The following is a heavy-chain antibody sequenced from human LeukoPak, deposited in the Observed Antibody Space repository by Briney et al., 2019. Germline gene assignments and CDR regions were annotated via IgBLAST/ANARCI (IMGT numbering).Heavy chain of an antibody. CDR1: GFTFSSYW. CDR2: INSDGSST. J-gene: IGHJ4*02. Sequence: GGSLRLSCAASGFTFSSYWMHWVRQAPGKGLVWVSRINSDGSSTSYVDSVKGRFTISRDNAKNTLYLQMNSLRAEDTAVYYCARTTTPHYYGSGSYALGYWGQGTLVTVPS. V-gene: IGHV3-74*01. CDR3: ARTTTPHYYGSGSYALGY. D-gene: IGHD3-10*01.